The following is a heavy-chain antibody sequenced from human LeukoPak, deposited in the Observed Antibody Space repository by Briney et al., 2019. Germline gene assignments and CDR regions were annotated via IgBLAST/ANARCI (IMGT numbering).Heavy chain of an antibody. V-gene: IGHV3-9*01. D-gene: IGHD6-19*01. J-gene: IGHJ4*02. CDR1: GFTFSSYW. CDR2: ISWNSGSI. CDR3: AKLPGGIAVAGTDYFDY. Sequence: GGSLRLSCAGSGFTFSSYWMQWVRQVPGKGLEWVSGISWNSGSIGYADSVKGRFTISRDNAKNSLYLQMNSLRAEDTALYYCAKLPGGIAVAGTDYFDYWGQGTLVTVSS.